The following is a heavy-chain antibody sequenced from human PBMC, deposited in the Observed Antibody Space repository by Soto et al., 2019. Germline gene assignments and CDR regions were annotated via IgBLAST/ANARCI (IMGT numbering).Heavy chain of an antibody. CDR1: GFTFSSYA. J-gene: IGHJ4*02. CDR2: ISGSGGST. Sequence: PVGSLRLSCAASGFTFSSYAMSWVRQAPGKGLEWVSAISGSGGSTYYADSVKGRFTISRDNSKNTLYLQMNSLRAEDTAVYYCAKGGGYDSSGSYYVGEFDYWGQGTLLTVSS. V-gene: IGHV3-23*01. D-gene: IGHD3-22*01. CDR3: AKGGGYDSSGSYYVGEFDY.